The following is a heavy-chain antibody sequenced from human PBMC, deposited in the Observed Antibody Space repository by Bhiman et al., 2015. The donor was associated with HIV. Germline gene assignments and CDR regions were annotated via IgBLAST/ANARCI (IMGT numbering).Heavy chain of an antibody. CDR2: LSGSAVTS. Sequence: EVQLLESGGGLVQPGGSLRLSCAASGFTYSKFAMTWVRQAPGKGLQWVLTLSGSAVTSYYVDSVKGRFTISRDNSKNTLYLQMNSLRGEDTAIYYCVKVMNYYGRGAFDSWGQGTLVSVSS. J-gene: IGHJ3*01. CDR1: GFTYSKFA. CDR3: VKVMNYYGRGAFDS. D-gene: IGHD3-10*01. V-gene: IGHV3-23*01.